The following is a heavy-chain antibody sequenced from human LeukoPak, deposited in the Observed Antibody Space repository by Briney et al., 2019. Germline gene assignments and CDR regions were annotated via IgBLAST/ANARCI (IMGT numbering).Heavy chain of an antibody. V-gene: IGHV3-30*04. CDR2: ISYDGSDR. J-gene: IGHJ4*02. CDR3: ARESTVTLGDYYFDY. CDR1: GFTFSNYT. Sequence: GGSLRLSCAASGFTFSNYTMHWVRQAPGKGLEWVAVISYDGSDRYYADSVKGRLTISRDNSKNTVYLQMNSLRAEDTAVYYCARESTVTLGDYYFDYWGQGTPVTVSS. D-gene: IGHD4-17*01.